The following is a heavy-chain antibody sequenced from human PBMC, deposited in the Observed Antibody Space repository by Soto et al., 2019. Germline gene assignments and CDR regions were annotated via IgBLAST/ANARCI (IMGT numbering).Heavy chain of an antibody. Sequence: VASVKVSCKASGYTFTSYGISWVRQAPGQGLEWMGWISAYNGNTNYAQKLQGRVTMTTDTSTSTAYMELRSLRSDDTAVYYCARVHLHYDFWSGYYVDYYYYGMDVWGQGTTVTVSS. CDR1: GYTFTSYG. D-gene: IGHD3-3*01. CDR2: ISAYNGNT. V-gene: IGHV1-18*04. J-gene: IGHJ6*02. CDR3: ARVHLHYDFWSGYYVDYYYYGMDV.